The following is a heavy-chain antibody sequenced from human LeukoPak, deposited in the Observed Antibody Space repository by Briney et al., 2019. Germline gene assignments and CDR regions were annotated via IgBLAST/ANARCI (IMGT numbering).Heavy chain of an antibody. CDR3: ARGPGGGSGSYYVGDY. CDR2: INGDGSST. J-gene: IGHJ4*02. V-gene: IGHV3-74*01. D-gene: IGHD3-22*01. CDR1: GFTFSSHW. Sequence: PGGSLRLSCAASGFTFSSHWMHWVRQAPGKGLVGGSRINGDGSSTSYADSVKGRFTISRDNAKNTMYLQMNSLRAEDTAVYFCARGPGGGSGSYYVGDYWGQGTLVTVSS.